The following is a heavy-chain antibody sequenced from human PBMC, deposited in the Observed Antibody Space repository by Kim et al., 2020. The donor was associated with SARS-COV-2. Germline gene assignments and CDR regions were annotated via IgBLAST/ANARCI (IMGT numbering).Heavy chain of an antibody. CDR2: ISSNGGST. CDR1: GFTFSSYA. J-gene: IGHJ6*01. CDR3: ARGVVPAAILASGMVV. V-gene: IGHV3-64*01. D-gene: IGHD2-2*01. Sequence: GGSLRLSCAASGFTFSSYAMHWVRQAPGKGLEYVSAISSNGGSTYYANSVKGRFTISRDNSKNTLYLQMGSLRAEDMAVYYCARGVVPAAILASGMVVWGQGTTVTVSS.